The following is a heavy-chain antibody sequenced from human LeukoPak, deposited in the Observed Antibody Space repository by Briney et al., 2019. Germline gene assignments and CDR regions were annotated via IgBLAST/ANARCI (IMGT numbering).Heavy chain of an antibody. V-gene: IGHV3-23*01. D-gene: IGHD2-2*01. CDR1: GFTFSSYE. CDR2: LSASGGTT. Sequence: PGGSLTLSCAASGFTFSSYEMNWVRQAPGEGLDWVSALSASGGTTYYADSVKGRFTISRDNSENTLYLQMNSLRAEDTAVYYCAREPREYCSRIACPNWFESWGQGTLVTVSS. CDR3: AREPREYCSRIACPNWFES. J-gene: IGHJ5*01.